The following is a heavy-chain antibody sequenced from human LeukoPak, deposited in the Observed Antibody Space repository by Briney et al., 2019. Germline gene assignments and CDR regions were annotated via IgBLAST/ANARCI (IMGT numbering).Heavy chain of an antibody. CDR1: GGSISSSSYY. CDR2: IYYSGST. CDR3: ARGVFRGQWLVGD. J-gene: IGHJ4*02. D-gene: IGHD6-19*01. V-gene: IGHV4-39*07. Sequence: SETLSLTCTVSGGSISSSSYYWGWIRQPPGKGLEWIGSIYYSGSTYYNPSLKSRVTISVDTSKNQFSLKLSSVTAADTAVYYCARGVFRGQWLVGDWGQGTLVTVSS.